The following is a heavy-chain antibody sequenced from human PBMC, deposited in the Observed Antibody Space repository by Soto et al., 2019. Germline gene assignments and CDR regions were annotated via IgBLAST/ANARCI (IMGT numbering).Heavy chain of an antibody. CDR3: ARGPLWFGEDGYYYGMDV. CDR1: GGSFSGYY. V-gene: IGHV4-34*01. D-gene: IGHD3-10*01. Sequence: PSETLSLTCAVYGGSFSGYYWSWIRQPPGKGLEWIGEINHSGSTNYNPSLKSRVTISVDTSKNQFSLKLSSVTAADTAVYDCARGPLWFGEDGYYYGMDVWGQGTTVTVSS. CDR2: INHSGST. J-gene: IGHJ6*02.